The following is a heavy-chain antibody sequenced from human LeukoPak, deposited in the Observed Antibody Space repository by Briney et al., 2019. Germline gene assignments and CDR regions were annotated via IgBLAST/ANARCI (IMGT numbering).Heavy chain of an antibody. V-gene: IGHV1-69*13. CDR2: IIPIFGTA. Sequence: SVKVSCKASGGTFSSYAISWVRQAPGQGLEWMGGIIPIFGTANYAQKFQGRVTITADESTSTAYMELSSLRSEDTAVYHCARMYYDFWSGLVGSQRTNYYYYYMDVWGKGTTVTVSS. CDR3: ARMYYDFWSGLVGSQRTNYYYYYMDV. J-gene: IGHJ6*03. D-gene: IGHD3-3*01. CDR1: GGTFSSYA.